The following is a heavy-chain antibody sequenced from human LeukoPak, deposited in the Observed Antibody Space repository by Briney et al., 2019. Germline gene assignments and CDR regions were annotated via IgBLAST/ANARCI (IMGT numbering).Heavy chain of an antibody. CDR2: IYPGDSDT. J-gene: IGHJ4*02. Sequence: GESLKISCKGSGYSFTRNWIGWVRQMPGKGLEWMGIIYPGDSDTRYSPSFQGQVTISADKSISTAYLQWGTLKASDTAMYYCARLYSGYDSYFDYWGQGTLVTVSS. D-gene: IGHD5-12*01. V-gene: IGHV5-51*01. CDR3: ARLYSGYDSYFDY. CDR1: GYSFTRNW.